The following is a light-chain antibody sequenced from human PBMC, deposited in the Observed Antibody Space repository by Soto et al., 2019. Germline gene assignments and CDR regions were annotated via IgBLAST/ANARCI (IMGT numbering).Light chain of an antibody. V-gene: IGKV1-5*03. CDR2: KAS. J-gene: IGKJ2*01. CDR3: QQYDSYSPYT. Sequence: DIQMTQFPPTLSASIGDRVTITCRASQTISSSLAWYQQKPGKAPKLLIYKASTLETGVPSRFSGSGSGTEFTLTICSLQPDDFATYYCQQYDSYSPYTFGQGTRLEIK. CDR1: QTISSS.